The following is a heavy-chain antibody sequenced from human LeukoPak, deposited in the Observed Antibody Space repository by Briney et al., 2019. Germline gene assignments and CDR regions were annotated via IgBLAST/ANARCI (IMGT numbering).Heavy chain of an antibody. CDR3: ASLWGPDAFDI. CDR1: GGSISSYY. Sequence: SETLSLTCTVSGGSISSYYWSWIRQPPGKGLEWIGYIYYSGSTDYNPSLKSRVTISVDTSKNQFSLKLSSVTAADTAVYYCASLWGPDAFDIWGQGTMVTVSS. D-gene: IGHD3-16*01. CDR2: IYYSGST. J-gene: IGHJ3*02. V-gene: IGHV4-59*01.